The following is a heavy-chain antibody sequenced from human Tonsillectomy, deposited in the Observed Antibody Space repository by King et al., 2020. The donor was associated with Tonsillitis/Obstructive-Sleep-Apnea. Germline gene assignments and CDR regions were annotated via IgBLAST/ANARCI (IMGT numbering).Heavy chain of an antibody. Sequence: VQLQQWGAGLLKPSETLSLTCAVYGGSFSGYYWSWIRQPPGKGLEWIGEINHSGSTNYNPSLKSRVNISVDTSKNQFSLKLSSVTAADTAVYDCARARRDDFWSGYYSPSIDYWGQGTLVTVSS. D-gene: IGHD3-3*01. J-gene: IGHJ4*02. CDR3: ARARRDDFWSGYYSPSIDY. CDR2: INHSGST. CDR1: GGSFSGYY. V-gene: IGHV4-34*01.